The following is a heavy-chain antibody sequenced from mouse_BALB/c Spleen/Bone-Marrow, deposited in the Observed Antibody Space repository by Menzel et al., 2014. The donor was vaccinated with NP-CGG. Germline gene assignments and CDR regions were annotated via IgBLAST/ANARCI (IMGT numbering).Heavy chain of an antibody. CDR1: GYSFTGYY. D-gene: IGHD1-1*01. V-gene: IGHV1-31*01. CDR3: ARYYSGSSDFDN. CDR2: INPYNGAT. J-gene: IGHJ2*01. Sequence: EVQLQQSGPELVKPGASVKISCKASGYSFTGYYMHWVKQSHVKSLEWIGRINPYNGATRYNQNFKDKASVIVDKSSSTAYMGIHSLTPEDSAVYYCARYYSGSSDFDNWGQGTPLTVSS.